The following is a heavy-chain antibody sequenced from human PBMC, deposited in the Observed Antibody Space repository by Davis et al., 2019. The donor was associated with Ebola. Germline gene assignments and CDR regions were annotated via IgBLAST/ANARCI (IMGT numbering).Heavy chain of an antibody. CDR1: GGSISSGGYY. CDR3: AREGFWSGYRSRFDY. V-gene: IGHV4-39*07. J-gene: IGHJ4*02. Sequence: GSLRLSCTVSGGSISSGGYYWSWIRQPPGKGLEWIGEINHSGSTNYNPSLKSRVTISVDTSKNQFSLKLSSVTAADTAVYYCAREGFWSGYRSRFDYWGQGTLVTVSS. D-gene: IGHD3-3*01. CDR2: INHSGST.